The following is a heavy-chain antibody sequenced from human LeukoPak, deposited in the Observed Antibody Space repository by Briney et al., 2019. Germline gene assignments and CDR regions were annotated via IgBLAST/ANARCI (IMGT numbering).Heavy chain of an antibody. CDR2: ISGSGGST. CDR1: GFTFSSYA. Sequence: GGSRRLSCAASGFTFSSYAMSWVRQAPGKGLEWVSAISGSGGSTYYADSVKGRFTISRDNSKNTLYLQMNSLRAEDTAVYYCAKVPPGDYYYYYGMDVWGQGTTVTVSS. J-gene: IGHJ6*02. D-gene: IGHD4-17*01. CDR3: AKVPPGDYYYYYGMDV. V-gene: IGHV3-23*01.